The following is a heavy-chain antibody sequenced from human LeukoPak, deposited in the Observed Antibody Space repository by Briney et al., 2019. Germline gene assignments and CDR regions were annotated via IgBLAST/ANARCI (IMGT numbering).Heavy chain of an antibody. CDR1: GGSISSSSYY. CDR2: IYYSGST. CDR3: ARLHFDSSGWPTYYFDY. D-gene: IGHD3-22*01. J-gene: IGHJ4*02. V-gene: IGHV4-39*01. Sequence: SETLSLTCTVSGGSISSSSYYWGWIRQPPGKGLEWSGSIYYSGSTYYNPSLKSRVTISVDTSKNQFSLKLSSVTAADTAVYYCARLHFDSSGWPTYYFDYWGQGTLVTVSS.